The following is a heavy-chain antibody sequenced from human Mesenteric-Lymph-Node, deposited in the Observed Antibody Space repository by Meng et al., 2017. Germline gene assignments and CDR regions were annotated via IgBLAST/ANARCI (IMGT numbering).Heavy chain of an antibody. Sequence: QVQRPGWGTGLLNPSQTLPVTCAVIGGSLSGAYWNWIRQPPGKGLEWIGEIIHGGNPSYNPSLKSRVTISIDTSKNQLSLMLSSVTAADTAVYYCARRPTGIDYWGQGTLVTVSS. D-gene: IGHD2-8*02. CDR2: IIHGGNP. J-gene: IGHJ4*02. CDR1: GGSLSGAY. V-gene: IGHV4-34*12. CDR3: ARRPTGIDY.